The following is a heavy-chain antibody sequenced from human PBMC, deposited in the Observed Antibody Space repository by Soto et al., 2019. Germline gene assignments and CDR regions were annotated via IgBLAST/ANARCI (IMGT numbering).Heavy chain of an antibody. V-gene: IGHV1-69*06. CDR1: GGTFSSYA. CDR2: IIPIFGTA. CDR3: ARVLQLGNAFDI. D-gene: IGHD5-18*01. J-gene: IGHJ3*02. Sequence: QVQPVQPGAEVKKPGSSVKVSCKASGGTFSSYAISWVRQAPGQGLEWMGGIIPIFGTANYAQKFQGRVTITAGKSTSTAYMELSSLRCEDTAVYYGARVLQLGNAFDIWGQGRMVTVSS.